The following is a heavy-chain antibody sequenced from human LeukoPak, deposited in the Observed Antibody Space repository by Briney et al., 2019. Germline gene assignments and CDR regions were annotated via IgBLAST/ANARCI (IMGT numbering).Heavy chain of an antibody. CDR1: GFTFSCYG. D-gene: IGHD3-9*01. CDR3: ATRCISIFCLLIFLVGGQETNRGPDY. CDR2: ICYDGYNT. J-gene: IGHJ4*02. Sequence: PGGSLRLSCAASGFTFSCYGMHWVRQAPGKGLEWGSAICYDGYNTYSADSVKGRFTISSDNPKNTLFLQMNSLRAEDTALYYCATRCISIFCLLIFLVGGQETNRGPDYWGQGTLVTVRS. V-gene: IGHV3-33*01.